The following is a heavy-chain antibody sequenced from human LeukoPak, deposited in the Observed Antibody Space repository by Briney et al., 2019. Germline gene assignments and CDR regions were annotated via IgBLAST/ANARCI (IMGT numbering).Heavy chain of an antibody. J-gene: IGHJ4*02. V-gene: IGHV1-8*01. CDR1: GYTFTSYD. D-gene: IGHD3-10*01. CDR3: ARGRGVRGVIRDPDFDY. CDR2: MNPNSGNT. Sequence: ASVKVSCKASGYTFTSYDINWVRQATGRGLEWMGWMNPNSGNTGYAQKFQGRVTMTRNTSISTAHMELSSLRSEDTAVYYCARGRGVRGVIRDPDFDYWGQGTLVTVSS.